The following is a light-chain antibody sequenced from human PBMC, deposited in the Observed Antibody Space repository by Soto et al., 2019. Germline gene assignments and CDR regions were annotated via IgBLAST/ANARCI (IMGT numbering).Light chain of an antibody. J-gene: IGKJ2*03. CDR2: GAS. CDR3: QQYGTSPS. Sequence: EIVLTQSPGTLSLSPGERATLSCRASQSVSSSYLACYQQKPGQAPRLLIYGASSRATGIPDRFSGSGSGIYVTLTISTVEPKGFALYDCQQYGTSPSFGQGTKRESK. V-gene: IGKV3-20*01. CDR1: QSVSSSY.